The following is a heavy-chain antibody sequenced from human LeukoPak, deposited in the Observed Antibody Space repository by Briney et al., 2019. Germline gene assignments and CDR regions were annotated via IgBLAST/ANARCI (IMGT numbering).Heavy chain of an antibody. V-gene: IGHV3-53*01. J-gene: IGHJ3*02. Sequence: QPGGSLRLSCAASGLTVSSNYMSWVRQAPGKGLEWVSVIYSGGSTYYADSVKGRFTISRDNSKNTLYLQMNSLRAEDTAVYYCARGSYDDTANAFDIWGQGTMVTVSS. CDR1: GLTVSSNY. CDR3: ARGSYDDTANAFDI. CDR2: IYSGGST. D-gene: IGHD5-18*01.